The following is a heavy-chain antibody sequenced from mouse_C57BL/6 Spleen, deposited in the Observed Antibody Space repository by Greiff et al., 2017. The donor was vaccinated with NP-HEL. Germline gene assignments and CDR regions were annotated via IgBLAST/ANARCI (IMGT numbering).Heavy chain of an antibody. Sequence: EVQLQQSVAELVRPGASVKLSCTASGFNIKNTYMHWVKQRPEQGLEWIGRIDPANGNTKYAPKFQGKATITADTSSNTAYLQLSSLTSEDTAIYYCARSSIYYNYDGEYFDCWGHGTTLTVSS. V-gene: IGHV14-3*01. CDR2: IDPANGNT. J-gene: IGHJ2*01. CDR1: GFNIKNTY. CDR3: ARSSIYYNYDGEYFDC. D-gene: IGHD2-4*01.